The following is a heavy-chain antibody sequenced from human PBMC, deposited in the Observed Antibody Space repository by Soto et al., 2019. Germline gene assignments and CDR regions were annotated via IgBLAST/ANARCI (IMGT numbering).Heavy chain of an antibody. D-gene: IGHD3-10*01. CDR2: ISYDGTNK. CDR1: GFTFSGYG. V-gene: IGHV3-30*03. Sequence: GGSLRLSCAASGFTFSGYGMHWVRQAPGKGLEWVAAISYDGTNKYYADSVRGRFTISRDDSENTLYLQMSSLRFEDTAVYYCATAGSYRFDSWGQGTLVTVSS. CDR3: ATAGSYRFDS. J-gene: IGHJ4*02.